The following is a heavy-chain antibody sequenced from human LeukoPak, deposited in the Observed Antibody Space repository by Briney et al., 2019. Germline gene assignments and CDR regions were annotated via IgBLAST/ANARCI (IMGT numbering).Heavy chain of an antibody. V-gene: IGHV1-18*01. D-gene: IGHD4-17*01. CDR1: GYTFTSYG. CDR2: ISAYNGNT. J-gene: IGHJ4*02. Sequence: ASVKVSCKASGYTFTSYGISWVRQTPGQGLEWMGWISAYNGNTNYAQKLQGRVTMTTDTSTSTAYMELRSLRSDDTAVYYCASISYGDYSFDYWGQGTLVTVSS. CDR3: ASISYGDYSFDY.